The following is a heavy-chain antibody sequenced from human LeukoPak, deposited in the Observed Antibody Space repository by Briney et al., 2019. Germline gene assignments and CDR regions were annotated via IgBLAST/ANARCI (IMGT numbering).Heavy chain of an antibody. Sequence: GESRKFSGKGSGYSFTSYWIGWVRQMRGKGREWRGIIYPGDSDTTYSPSFQGPGTISAHKSISTAYLHWSSLKDSDTGMYYCASSIAAPYGYYFGYWGQGTLVPVS. CDR3: ASSIAAPYGYYFGY. CDR1: GYSFTSYW. CDR2: IYPGDSDT. D-gene: IGHD4-17*01. J-gene: IGHJ4*02. V-gene: IGHV5-51*01.